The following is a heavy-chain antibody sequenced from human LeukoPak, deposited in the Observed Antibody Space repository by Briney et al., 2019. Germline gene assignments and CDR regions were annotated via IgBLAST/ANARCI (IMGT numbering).Heavy chain of an antibody. V-gene: IGHV3-53*01. Sequence: GGSLRLSCAASGFTVSSNYMSWVRQAPGKGLEWVSVIYIGGSTYYADSVKGRFTISRDNSKNTLYLQMNSLRAEDTAVYYCARESRSSYCSGGSCYWVYNGMDVWGKGTTVTVSS. J-gene: IGHJ6*04. CDR2: IYIGGST. CDR1: GFTVSSNY. D-gene: IGHD2-15*01. CDR3: ARESRSSYCSGGSCYWVYNGMDV.